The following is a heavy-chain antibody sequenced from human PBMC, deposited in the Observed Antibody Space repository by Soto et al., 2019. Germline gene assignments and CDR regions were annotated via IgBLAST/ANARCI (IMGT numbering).Heavy chain of an antibody. J-gene: IGHJ6*02. D-gene: IGHD1-26*01. CDR1: GGTFSSYT. V-gene: IGHV1-69*02. CDR2: IIPILGIA. Sequence: AAVKVSCKASGGTFSSYTISWVRQAPGQGLEWMGRIIPILGIANYAQKFQGRVTITADKSTSTAYMELSSLRSEDTAVYYCARYSGSYQRYYYYGMDVWGQGTTVTVSS. CDR3: ARYSGSYQRYYYYGMDV.